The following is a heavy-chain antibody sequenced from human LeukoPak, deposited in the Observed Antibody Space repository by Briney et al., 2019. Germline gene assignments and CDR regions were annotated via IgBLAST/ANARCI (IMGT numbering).Heavy chain of an antibody. CDR3: AKDILRRTHAFDI. V-gene: IGHV3-48*01. J-gene: IGHJ3*02. Sequence: GGSLRLSCAASGFTFSSYSMNWVRQAPGKGLEWVSYISSSSSTIYYADSVKGRFTISRDNSKNTLYLQMNSLRAEDTAVYYCAKDILRRTHAFDIWGQGTMVTVSS. CDR2: ISSSSSTI. CDR1: GFTFSSYS. D-gene: IGHD1-26*01.